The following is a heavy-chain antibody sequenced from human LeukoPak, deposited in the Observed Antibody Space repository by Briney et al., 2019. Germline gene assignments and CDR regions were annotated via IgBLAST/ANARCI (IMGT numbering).Heavy chain of an antibody. CDR2: IKSDGSEK. D-gene: IGHD1-26*01. CDR1: GFNFSTYW. CDR3: ARVRYTGSYWGY. J-gene: IGHJ4*02. V-gene: IGHV3-7*04. Sequence: GGSLRLSCAASGFNFSTYWMSWVRQAPGKGLEWVANIKSDGSEKYYVDSVRGRFTISRDNAKNSLFLQMNSLRAEDTAVYYCARVRYTGSYWGYWGQGTLVTVSS.